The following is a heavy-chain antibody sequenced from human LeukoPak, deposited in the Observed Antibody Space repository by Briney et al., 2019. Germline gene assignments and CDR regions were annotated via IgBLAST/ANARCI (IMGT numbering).Heavy chain of an antibody. V-gene: IGHV1-46*01. J-gene: IGHJ4*02. CDR2: INPSGGST. D-gene: IGHD4-17*01. CDR1: GYTFTSYY. CDR3: ATTHYGDYDPYFDY. Sequence: ASVKVSRKASGYTFTSYYMHWVRQAPGQGLEWMGIINPSGGSTSYAQRFQGRVTMTRDTSTSTVYMELSSLRSEDTAVYYCATTHYGDYDPYFDYWGQGTLVTVSS.